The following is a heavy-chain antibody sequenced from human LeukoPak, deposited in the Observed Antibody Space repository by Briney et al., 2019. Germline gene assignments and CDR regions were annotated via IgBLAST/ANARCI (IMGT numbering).Heavy chain of an antibody. J-gene: IGHJ4*02. V-gene: IGHV3-7*03. CDR1: GFTFSSYW. Sequence: GGSLRLSCAASGFTFSSYWMSWVRQVPGKGLEWVANIKQDGSEKYYVDSVKGRFTISRDNAKNSLYLQMNSLRAEDTAVYYCTKRGYCGGDCYTFDSWGQGTLVTVSS. CDR3: TKRGYCGGDCYTFDS. CDR2: IKQDGSEK. D-gene: IGHD2-21*02.